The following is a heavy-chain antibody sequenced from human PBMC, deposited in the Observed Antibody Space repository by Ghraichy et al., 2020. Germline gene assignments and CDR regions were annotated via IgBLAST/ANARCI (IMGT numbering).Heavy chain of an antibody. CDR1: GFSLSTSGMC. J-gene: IGHJ4*02. Sequence: SGPTLVKPTQTLTLTCTFSGFSLSTSGMCVSWIRQPPGKALEWLARIDWDNDKYYSTSLKTRLTISKDTSKNQVVLTMTNMDPVDTATYYCARSGFKFVVSGSQYLFDYWGQGTLVTVSS. V-gene: IGHV2-70*11. D-gene: IGHD1-26*01. CDR3: ARSGFKFVVSGSQYLFDY. CDR2: IDWDNDK.